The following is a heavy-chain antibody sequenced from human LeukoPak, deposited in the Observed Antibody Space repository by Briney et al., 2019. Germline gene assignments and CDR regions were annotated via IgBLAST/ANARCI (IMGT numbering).Heavy chain of an antibody. J-gene: IGHJ6*03. CDR1: GYTFSSYG. V-gene: IGHV1-18*04. CDR2: ISTYNGNT. CDR3: ARGVPYYYGSGSYGPRGLRYYYYYMDV. Sequence: ASVKVSCKASGYTFSSYGISWVRQAPGLGLEWMGWISTYNGNTNYAQKFQGRVTITADESTSTAYMELSSLRSEDTAVYYCARGVPYYYGSGSYGPRGLRYYYYYMDVWGKGTTVTISS. D-gene: IGHD3-10*01.